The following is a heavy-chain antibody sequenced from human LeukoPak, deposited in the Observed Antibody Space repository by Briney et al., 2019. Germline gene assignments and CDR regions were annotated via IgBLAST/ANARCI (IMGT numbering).Heavy chain of an antibody. V-gene: IGHV3-23*01. CDR1: GFTLSSYT. D-gene: IGHD3-16*01. CDR2: ISGSGGST. Sequence: PGRSLRLSCAASGFTLSSYTMNWVRQAPGKGLGWVSGISGSGGSTSYADSVKGRFTISRDNSESTLYLQMNSLRAEDTALYYCAKSRGNRLGVDYWGQGTLVTVSS. CDR3: AKSRGNRLGVDY. J-gene: IGHJ4*02.